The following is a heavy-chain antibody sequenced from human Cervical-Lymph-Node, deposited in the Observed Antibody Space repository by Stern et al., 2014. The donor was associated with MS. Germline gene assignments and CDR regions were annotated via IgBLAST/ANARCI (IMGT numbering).Heavy chain of an antibody. CDR2: IYWDDDK. CDR3: AHRHYSGWFDP. D-gene: IGHD4-11*01. J-gene: IGHJ5*02. CDR1: GFSLRTSGVA. V-gene: IGHV2-5*02. Sequence: QVTLKESGPTLVKPTQTLTLTCTFSGFSLRTSGVAVGWIRQPPGKALEWLALIYWDDDKRYSASLKSRLTITKDTPKNQVVLTMTNMDPVDTATYYCAHRHYSGWFDPWGKGTLVTVSS.